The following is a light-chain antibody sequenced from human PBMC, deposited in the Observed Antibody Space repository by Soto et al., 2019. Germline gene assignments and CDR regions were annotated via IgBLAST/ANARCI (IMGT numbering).Light chain of an antibody. CDR2: EVS. Sequence: QSALTQPASVSGSPGQSITISCTGTSSDVGAYNYVSWYQQHPGKAPKLMISEVSNRPSGVSNRFSGSKSGDTASLTISGLQAVDEADYYCSSFTTSNTWVFGGGTKLTVL. CDR1: SSDVGAYNY. CDR3: SSFTTSNTWV. V-gene: IGLV2-14*01. J-gene: IGLJ3*02.